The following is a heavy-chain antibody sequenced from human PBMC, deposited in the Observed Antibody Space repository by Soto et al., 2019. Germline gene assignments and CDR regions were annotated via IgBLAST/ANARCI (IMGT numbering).Heavy chain of an antibody. CDR2: ISWNSGSI. J-gene: IGHJ4*02. CDR1: GFTFDDYA. CDR3: AKDRYSSGWYFDY. V-gene: IGHV3-9*01. Sequence: EVQLVESGGGLVQPGRSLRLSCAASGFTFDDYAMHWVRQAPGKGLEWVSGISWNSGSIGYADSVKGRFTISRDNAKNSLYLQMNSLRAEDTALYYCAKDRYSSGWYFDYRGQGTLVTVSS. D-gene: IGHD6-19*01.